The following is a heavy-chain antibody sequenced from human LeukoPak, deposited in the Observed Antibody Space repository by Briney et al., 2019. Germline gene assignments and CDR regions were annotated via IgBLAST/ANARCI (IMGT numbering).Heavy chain of an antibody. D-gene: IGHD3-22*01. CDR2: IYYSGST. V-gene: IGHV4-39*01. Sequence: SETLSLTCTVSGGSISSSSYYWGWIRQPPGKGLEWIGSIYYSGSTYYNPSLKSRVTISVDTSKNQFSLKLSSVTAEDTAVYYCAIYYYDSSGYYYRYWGQGTLVTVSS. CDR3: AIYYYDSSGYYYRY. J-gene: IGHJ4*02. CDR1: GGSISSSSYY.